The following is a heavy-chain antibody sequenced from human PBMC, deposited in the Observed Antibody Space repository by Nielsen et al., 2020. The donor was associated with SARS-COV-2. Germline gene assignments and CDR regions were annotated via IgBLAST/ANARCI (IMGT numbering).Heavy chain of an antibody. V-gene: IGHV3-9*01. D-gene: IGHD3-16*01. J-gene: IGHJ4*02. Sequence: GGSLRLSCAASGFTFDDYAMHWVRQAPGKGLEWVSGISWNSGSIAYADSVKGRFTISRDNAKSSLYLQMNSLRAEDTALYYCARIQWGGFDYWGQGTLVTVSS. CDR1: GFTFDDYA. CDR3: ARIQWGGFDY. CDR2: ISWNSGSI.